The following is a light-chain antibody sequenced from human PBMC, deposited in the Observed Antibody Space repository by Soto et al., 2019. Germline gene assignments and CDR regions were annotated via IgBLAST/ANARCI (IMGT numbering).Light chain of an antibody. CDR3: HQRQSWPRT. J-gene: IGKJ1*01. CDR1: HNIGVY. CDR2: ASS. Sequence: DIQMTQSPSSLSASVGDRFTITCRASHNIGVYLNWYQKKPGKAPKLLIHASSSLHSGVPSTFSGSGSGTDFTLTISNVEPEDFAVYYCHQRQSWPRTFGQGTKVDIK. V-gene: IGKV1-39*01.